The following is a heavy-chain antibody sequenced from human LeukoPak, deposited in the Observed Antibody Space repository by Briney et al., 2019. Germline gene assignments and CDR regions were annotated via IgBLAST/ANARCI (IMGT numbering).Heavy chain of an antibody. CDR3: ARDEGYYDSSGHYLRY. D-gene: IGHD3-22*01. CDR2: IYSGGST. J-gene: IGHJ4*02. CDR1: GFTVSTNY. V-gene: IGHV3-66*01. Sequence: GGSLRLSCAASGFTVSTNYMSWVRQAPGKGLEWVSVIYSGGSTYYAASVKGRFTISRDNSKNTLYLQMNSLRAEDTAPYYCARDEGYYDSSGHYLRYWGQGILVTVSS.